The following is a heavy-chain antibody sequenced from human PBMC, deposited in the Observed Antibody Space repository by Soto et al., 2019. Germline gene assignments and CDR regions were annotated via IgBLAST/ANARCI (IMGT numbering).Heavy chain of an antibody. CDR1: GFTFSSYA. Sequence: GGSLRLSCAASGFTFSSYAMHWVRQAPGKGLEWVAVISYDGSNKYYADSVKGRFTISRDNSKNTLYLQMNSLRAEDTAVYYCARVLYDSRAYYFDYWGQGTLVTVSS. D-gene: IGHD3-22*01. J-gene: IGHJ4*02. CDR2: ISYDGSNK. CDR3: ARVLYDSRAYYFDY. V-gene: IGHV3-30-3*01.